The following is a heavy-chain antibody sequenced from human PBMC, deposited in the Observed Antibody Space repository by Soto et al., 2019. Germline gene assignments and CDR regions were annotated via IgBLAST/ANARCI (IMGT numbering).Heavy chain of an antibody. CDR2: ISSSGDTI. Sequence: EVQLVESGGDLVQPGGSLRLSCEASGFTFSSYEIHWVRQAPGKGPEWISYISSSGDTIYYSESVEGRFTTYRDNAKNSMCLQMSSLRAEDTAVYHCARGYVDTGGRGDMDGWGQGTTVSVSS. CDR3: ARGYVDTGGRGDMDG. D-gene: IGHD5-18*01. V-gene: IGHV3-48*03. J-gene: IGHJ6*01. CDR1: GFTFSSYE.